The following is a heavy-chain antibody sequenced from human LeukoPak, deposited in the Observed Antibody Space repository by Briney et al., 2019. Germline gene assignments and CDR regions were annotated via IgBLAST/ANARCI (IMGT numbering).Heavy chain of an antibody. V-gene: IGHV3-7*04. CDR2: IKYDGSEE. Sequence: PGGSLRLSCAASGFTFNNYAMSWVRQASGKGLEGVAYIKYDGSEEYYVDSVKGRFTISRDNAKNSLYLQLNSLGAEDTAMYYCTRGAWDGYNYGWGQGTLVTVSS. D-gene: IGHD5-24*01. CDR1: GFTFNNYA. CDR3: TRGAWDGYNYG. J-gene: IGHJ1*01.